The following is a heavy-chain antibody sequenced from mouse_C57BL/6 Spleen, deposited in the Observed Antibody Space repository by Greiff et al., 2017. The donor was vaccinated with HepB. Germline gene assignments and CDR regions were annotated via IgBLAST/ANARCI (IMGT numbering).Heavy chain of an antibody. Sequence: VQLQQPGTELVKPGASVKLSCKASGYTFTSYWIHWVKQRPGQGLEWIGNINPSNGGTNYNEKFKSKATLTVDKSSSTAYMQLSSLTSEDSAVYYCARERNWDWYFDVWGTGTTVTVSS. V-gene: IGHV1-53*01. CDR3: ARERNWDWYFDV. J-gene: IGHJ1*03. CDR2: INPSNGGT. CDR1: GYTFTSYW. D-gene: IGHD4-1*01.